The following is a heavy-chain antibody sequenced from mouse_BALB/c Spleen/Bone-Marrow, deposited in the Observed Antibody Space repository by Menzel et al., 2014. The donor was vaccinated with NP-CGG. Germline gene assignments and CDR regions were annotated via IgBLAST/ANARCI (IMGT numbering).Heavy chain of an antibody. D-gene: IGHD2-12*01. V-gene: IGHV7-3*02. CDR1: GFTFTDYY. CDR3: ARNYDGAMDY. CDR2: IRNKANSYTT. J-gene: IGHJ4*01. Sequence: EVKVEESGGGLVQPGGSLRLSCAPSGFTFTDYYMSWVRQPPGKALEWLGFIRNKANSYTTEYSASVKGRFTISRDNSQSILYLQMNTLRAEDSATYYCARNYDGAMDYWGQGTSVTVSS.